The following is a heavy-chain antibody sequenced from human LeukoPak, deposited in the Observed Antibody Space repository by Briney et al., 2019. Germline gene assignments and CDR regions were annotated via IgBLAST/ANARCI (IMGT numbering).Heavy chain of an antibody. CDR2: ISSSGSTI. J-gene: IGHJ4*02. CDR3: ARDLSGYDYFDY. CDR1: GFTFSSYE. V-gene: IGHV3-48*03. Sequence: GGSLRLSCAASGFTFSSYEMNWVRQAPGKGLEWASYISSSGSTIYYADSVKGRFTISRDNAKNSLYLQMNSLRAEDTAVYYCARDLSGYDYFDYWGQGTLVTVSS. D-gene: IGHD5-12*01.